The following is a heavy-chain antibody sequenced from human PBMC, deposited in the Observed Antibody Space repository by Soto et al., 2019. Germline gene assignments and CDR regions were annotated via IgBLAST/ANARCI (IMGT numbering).Heavy chain of an antibody. CDR3: ARDHGGSTWFVGVYYFFGMDV. V-gene: IGHV3-48*02. J-gene: IGHJ6*02. D-gene: IGHD6-13*01. CDR1: GFIFSDYT. Sequence: EVQLVESGGDLVQPGGSLRLSCAASGFIFSDYTMTWVRQAPGRGLEFVSHISSSGDAIFYAESVKGRFTVSRDNAKNSLYLQMNSLRDDATAVYFCARDHGGSTWFVGVYYFFGMDVWGQGTAVTVSS. CDR2: ISSSGDAI.